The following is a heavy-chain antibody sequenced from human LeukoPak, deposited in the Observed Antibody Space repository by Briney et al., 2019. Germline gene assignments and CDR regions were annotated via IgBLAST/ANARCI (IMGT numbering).Heavy chain of an antibody. Sequence: GGSLRLSCAASGIIFGSHGMAWVRQAPGKGLEWVSSINPNGDRTFHADFVKGRFTISRDNSKNTVSLHMNSLRAEDSAIYRCARAYDKAYDYRGQGTLVTVSS. D-gene: IGHD2-21*01. CDR2: INPNGDRT. V-gene: IGHV3-23*01. CDR3: ARAYDKAYDY. J-gene: IGHJ4*02. CDR1: GIIFGSHG.